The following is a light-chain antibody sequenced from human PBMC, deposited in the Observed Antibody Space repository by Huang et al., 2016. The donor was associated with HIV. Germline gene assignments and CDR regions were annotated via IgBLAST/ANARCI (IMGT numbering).Light chain of an antibody. Sequence: EIVLTQSPVPLSLSPGDRATLSYRASQSIGTYLAWYQQKSGQAPRLLIYAVSNRAAGVPARFSASGSGTDFTLTIASLDPDDFAIYHCQQRSKWPLTFGGGTKVEMK. CDR3: QQRSKWPLT. V-gene: IGKV3-11*01. CDR2: AVS. J-gene: IGKJ4*01. CDR1: QSIGTY.